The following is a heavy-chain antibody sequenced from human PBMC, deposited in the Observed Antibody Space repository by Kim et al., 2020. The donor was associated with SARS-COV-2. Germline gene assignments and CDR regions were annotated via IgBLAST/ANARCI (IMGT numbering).Heavy chain of an antibody. D-gene: IGHD3-10*01. Sequence: GGSLRLSCAASGFTFSGSAMHWVRQASGKGLEWVGRIRSKANSYATAYAASVKGRFTISRDDSKNTAYLQMNSLKTEDTAVYYCTRHPKIDHYYGSGSHNWFDPWGQGTLVTVSS. CDR1: GFTFSGSA. CDR3: TRHPKIDHYYGSGSHNWFDP. J-gene: IGHJ5*02. CDR2: IRSKANSYAT. V-gene: IGHV3-73*01.